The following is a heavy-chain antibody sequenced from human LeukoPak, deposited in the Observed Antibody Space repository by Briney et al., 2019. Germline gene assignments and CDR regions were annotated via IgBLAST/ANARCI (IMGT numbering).Heavy chain of an antibody. CDR1: GYTFTGYY. CDR2: INPSGGST. J-gene: IGHJ4*02. V-gene: IGHV1-46*01. CDR3: ASRGSTVTPYYFDY. D-gene: IGHD4-17*01. Sequence: ASVKVSCKASGYTFTGYYMHWVRQAPGQGLEWMGVINPSGGSTSYAQKFQGRVTITADKSTSTAYMELSSLRSEDTAVYYCASRGSTVTPYYFDYWGQGTLVTVSS.